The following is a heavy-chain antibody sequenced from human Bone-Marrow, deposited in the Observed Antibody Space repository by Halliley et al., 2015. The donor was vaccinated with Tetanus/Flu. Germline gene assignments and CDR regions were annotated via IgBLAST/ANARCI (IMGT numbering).Heavy chain of an antibody. V-gene: IGHV3-53*04. CDR3: ASSLVLSGYFDY. D-gene: IGHD2-8*01. Sequence: GWVSVLYSGESSFYADSVRGRFTISRHNSKNTLYLQMNSLRIEDTAIYYCASSLVLSGYFDYWGQGTLVTVSS. J-gene: IGHJ4*02. CDR2: LYSGESS.